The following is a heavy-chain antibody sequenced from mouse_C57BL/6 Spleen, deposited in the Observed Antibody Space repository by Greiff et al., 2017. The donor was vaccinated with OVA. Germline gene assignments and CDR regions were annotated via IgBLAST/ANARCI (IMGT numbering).Heavy chain of an antibody. CDR2: ISGGGGNT. V-gene: IGHV5-9*01. CDR3: ARRDYDVAWFAY. J-gene: IGHJ3*01. D-gene: IGHD2-4*01. CDR1: GFTFSSYT. Sequence: EVKLVESGGGLVKPGGSLKLSCAASGFTFSSYTMSWVRQTPEKRLEWVATISGGGGNTYYPDSVKGRFTISRDNAKNTLYLQMSSLRSEDTALYYCARRDYDVAWFAYWGQGTLVTVSA.